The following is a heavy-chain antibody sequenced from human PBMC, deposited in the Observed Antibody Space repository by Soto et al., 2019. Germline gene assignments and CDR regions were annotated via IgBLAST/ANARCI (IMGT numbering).Heavy chain of an antibody. Sequence: EVQLLESGGGLVQPGGSLRLSCVGSGFPFSNYAMTWVRQAPGKGLEGVSVISGSGNNTYQADAVKGRFTISRDNSKNTPYLQMSRLRAEHSAVYFCAKVTVPFLESVALYDFDYWGQGTLVTVSS. CDR3: AKVTVPFLESVALYDFDY. D-gene: IGHD3-3*02. CDR2: ISGSGNNT. CDR1: GFPFSNYA. J-gene: IGHJ4*02. V-gene: IGHV3-23*01.